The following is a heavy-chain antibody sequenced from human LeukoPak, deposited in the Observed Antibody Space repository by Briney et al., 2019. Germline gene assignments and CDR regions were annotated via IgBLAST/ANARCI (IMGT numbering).Heavy chain of an antibody. CDR3: VRLRRNYDSSGYYYYYDY. D-gene: IGHD3-22*01. CDR1: GYTFSSFS. CDR2: ISVRSNYI. J-gene: IGHJ4*02. V-gene: IGHV3-21*01. Sequence: GGSLRLSCVASGYTFSSFSINWVRQAPGKGLEWVSSISVRSNYIYYADSVRGRFSFSRDDARNSLYLQIDSLRGDDTAVYYCVRLRRNYDSSGYYYYYDYWGQGTLVTVSS.